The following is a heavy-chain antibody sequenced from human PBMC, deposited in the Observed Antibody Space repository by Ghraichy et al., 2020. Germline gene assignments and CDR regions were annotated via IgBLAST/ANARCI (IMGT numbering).Heavy chain of an antibody. V-gene: IGHV3-23*01. Sequence: GGSLRLSCVASGLMFSPNTMTWVRQAPGKGLEWVSTLGADGRSTFYADSVKGRFTISRDKSKRTMYLQMNSLRADDTAVYYCAKEGGWLGEGAFDVWGQGTKVTVSS. CDR3: AKEGGWLGEGAFDV. CDR1: GLMFSPNT. D-gene: IGHD3-10*01. J-gene: IGHJ3*01. CDR2: LGADGRST.